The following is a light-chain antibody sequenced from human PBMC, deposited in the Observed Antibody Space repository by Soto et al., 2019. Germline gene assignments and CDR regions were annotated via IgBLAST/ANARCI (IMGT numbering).Light chain of an antibody. V-gene: IGLV2-14*01. Sequence: QSVLTQPASVSGSPGQSITISCTGASSDIGAYNSVSWYQQHPGKAPKLMIYDVTNRPSGVSYRFSGSKSGNTASLTISGLQAEDEADYYCSSYITTTTVFGGGTKLTVL. CDR2: DVT. CDR1: SSDIGAYNS. CDR3: SSYITTTTV. J-gene: IGLJ2*01.